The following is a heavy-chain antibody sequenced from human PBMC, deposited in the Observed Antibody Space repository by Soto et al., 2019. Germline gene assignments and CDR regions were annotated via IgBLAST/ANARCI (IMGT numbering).Heavy chain of an antibody. V-gene: IGHV3-21*01. CDR2: ISGSGNYT. CDR3: AREGINNYNEYYFDS. CDR1: GFTFSSYS. Sequence: SLSLSGAASGFTFSSYSMNWVRQAPGKGLEWVSSISGSGNYTHYADFLRGRFTISRDNAKTSLYLQMNSLRAEDTAVYYCAREGINNYNEYYFDSWGQGTVVTVSS. J-gene: IGHJ4*02. D-gene: IGHD4-4*01.